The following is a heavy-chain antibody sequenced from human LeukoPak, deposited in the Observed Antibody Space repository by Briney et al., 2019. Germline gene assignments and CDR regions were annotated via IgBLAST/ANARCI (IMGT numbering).Heavy chain of an antibody. CDR3: ARDDCSGGSCYGIGY. CDR1: GGTFSSYA. D-gene: IGHD2-15*01. V-gene: IGHV1-69*05. J-gene: IGHJ4*02. Sequence: GASVKVSCKASGGTFSSYAISWVRQAPGQGLEWMGGIIPIFGTANYVQKFQGRVTITTDESTSTAYMELSSLRSEDTAVYYCARDDCSGGSCYGIGYWGQGTLVTVSS. CDR2: IIPIFGTA.